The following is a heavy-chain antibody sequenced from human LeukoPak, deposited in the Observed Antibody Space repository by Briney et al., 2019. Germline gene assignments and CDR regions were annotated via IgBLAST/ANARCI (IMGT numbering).Heavy chain of an antibody. CDR3: ARDAPRGVGDAFDI. D-gene: IGHD1-26*01. Sequence: PGGSLRLSCAASGFTFSSYSMNWVRQAPGQGLEWVSSISSSSSYIYYADSVKGRFTISRDNAKNSLYLQMNSLRAEDTAVYYCARDAPRGVGDAFDIWGQGTMVTVSS. CDR2: ISSSSSYI. CDR1: GFTFSSYS. V-gene: IGHV3-21*01. J-gene: IGHJ3*02.